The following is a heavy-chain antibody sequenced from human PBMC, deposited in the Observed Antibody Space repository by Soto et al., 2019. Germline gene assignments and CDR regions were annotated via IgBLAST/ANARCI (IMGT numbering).Heavy chain of an antibody. CDR3: ARGNVANFFEP. CDR1: GYTFSSYW. V-gene: IGHV5-51*01. CDR2: IYPSDSKV. Sequence: GESLKISCKTSGYTFSSYWIVWVRQMPGKGLEWMGIIYPSDSKVKYSPSVEGQVTMSADKSISTAYLQWSSLKASDTAIYFCARGNVANFFEPWGQGTPVTVPS. J-gene: IGHJ5*02.